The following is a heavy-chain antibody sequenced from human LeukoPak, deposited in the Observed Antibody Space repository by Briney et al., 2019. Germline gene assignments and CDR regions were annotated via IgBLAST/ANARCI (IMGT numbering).Heavy chain of an antibody. D-gene: IGHD1-26*01. CDR3: AGSYSGSLDY. CDR2: IKQDGSKE. CDR1: GFTFSSYW. J-gene: IGHJ4*02. Sequence: PGGSLRLSCAASGFTFSSYWMSWVRQAPGKGLEWVADIKQDGSKEYYVDSVRGRFTISRDNAKNSLYLQMNSLRAEDTAVYYCAGSYSGSLDYWGQGTLVTVSS. V-gene: IGHV3-7*03.